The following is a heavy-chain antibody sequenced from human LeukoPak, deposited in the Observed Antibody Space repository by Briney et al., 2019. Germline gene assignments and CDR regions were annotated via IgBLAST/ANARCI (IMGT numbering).Heavy chain of an antibody. D-gene: IGHD6-13*01. Sequence: GGSLRLSCAASGFIFSDYWMHWVRQAPGKGLVWVSRVNRDGSSTSYADSVKGRFTISRDNAKNTLSLQMSSLRAEDTAVYYCARDRSISAAGDTYWGQGTLVTVSS. CDR3: ARDRSISAAGDTY. CDR2: VNRDGSST. V-gene: IGHV3-74*01. CDR1: GFIFSDYW. J-gene: IGHJ4*02.